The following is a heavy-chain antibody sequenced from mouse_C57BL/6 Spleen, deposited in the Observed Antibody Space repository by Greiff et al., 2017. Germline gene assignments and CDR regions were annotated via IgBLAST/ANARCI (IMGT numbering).Heavy chain of an antibody. CDR3: ARDYDGYWYFEV. CDR1: GFTFSDYY. J-gene: IGHJ1*03. D-gene: IGHD2-12*01. Sequence: EVKLMESEGGLVQPGSSMKLSCTASGFTFSDYYMAWVRQVPEKGLEWVANINYDGSSTYYLDSLKSRFIISRDNAKNILYLQMSNLKSEYTATYYCARDYDGYWYFEVWGTGTTVTVSS. CDR2: INYDGSST. V-gene: IGHV5-16*01.